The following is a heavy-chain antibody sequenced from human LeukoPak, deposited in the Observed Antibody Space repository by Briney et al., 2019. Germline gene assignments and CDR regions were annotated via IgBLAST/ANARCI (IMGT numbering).Heavy chain of an antibody. V-gene: IGHV3-15*01. CDR2: IKSKNDGGTT. J-gene: IGHJ4*02. CDR3: TTDGGITIRPLFDF. D-gene: IGHD1-14*01. CDR1: GITFTSAW. Sequence: PGRSLRLSCAASGITFTSAWMGWVRQAPGKGLEWVGRIKSKNDGGTTDYAAPVRGRFTISTDDSKITSYLQMNNLKIEDTAVYYCTTDGGITIRPLFDFWGQGTLVTVSS.